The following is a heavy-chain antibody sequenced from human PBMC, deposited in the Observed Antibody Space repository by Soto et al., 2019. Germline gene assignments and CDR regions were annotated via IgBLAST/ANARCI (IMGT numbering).Heavy chain of an antibody. CDR2: ISPNGDST. V-gene: IGHV3-23*01. Sequence: EVQLLESGGGLVQPGGSLRLACAASGFTFNNYAMNWVRQAPGRGLEWVSIISPNGDSTYYADSVKGRFTISRDNSQNTVFLQMNILRAEDTAIYFCAKVRLTDYLRYAPHLWGQGTLVTVSS. D-gene: IGHD2-8*01. CDR1: GFTFNNYA. J-gene: IGHJ3*01. CDR3: AKVRLTDYLRYAPHL.